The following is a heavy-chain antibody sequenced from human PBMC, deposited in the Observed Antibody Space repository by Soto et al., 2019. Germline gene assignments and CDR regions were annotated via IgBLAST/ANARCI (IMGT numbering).Heavy chain of an antibody. CDR1: GYIFVNYG. CDR2: ISPYTGNT. CDR3: VMVDNYVTPSPRDA. Sequence: QVQLVQSGDEVKKPGASVKVSCKASGYIFVNYGIAWVRQAPGQGLEWMGWISPYTGNTHSATKIQGRLTMTTDTXXSTAYMDLGSLTSDDTAVYYCVMVDNYVTPSPRDAWGRGTTVTVS. D-gene: IGHD4-4*01. J-gene: IGHJ6*02. V-gene: IGHV1-18*01.